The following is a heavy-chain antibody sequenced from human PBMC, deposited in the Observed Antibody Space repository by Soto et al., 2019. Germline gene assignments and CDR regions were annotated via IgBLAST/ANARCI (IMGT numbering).Heavy chain of an antibody. CDR2: ITSGGGNT. CDR3: AKHCGSSSCYRFDP. V-gene: IGHV3-23*01. J-gene: IGHJ5*02. D-gene: IGHD2-2*01. CDR1: GFAFSSYA. Sequence: EVQLLESGGGLVQPGGSLRLSCAASGFAFSSYATSWIRQAPGKGLEWVSSITSGGGNTYYADSVKGRFTISRDNSKNTLYLQMSSLRAEDTAVYYCAKHCGSSSCYRFDPWGLGTLVTVSS.